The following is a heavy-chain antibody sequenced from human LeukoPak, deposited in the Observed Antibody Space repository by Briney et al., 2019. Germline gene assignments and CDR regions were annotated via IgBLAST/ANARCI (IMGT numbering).Heavy chain of an antibody. V-gene: IGHV4-34*01. J-gene: IGHJ4*02. CDR2: IYHSGST. Sequence: SETLSLTCAVYGGSFSGYYWSWIRQPPGKGLEWIGEIYHSGSTNYNPSLKSRVTISIDTSKKQFSLKLSSVTAAETAVYYCARGDYGSGCYQIFDYWGQGTLVTVSS. CDR1: GGSFSGYY. D-gene: IGHD3-10*01. CDR3: ARGDYGSGCYQIFDY.